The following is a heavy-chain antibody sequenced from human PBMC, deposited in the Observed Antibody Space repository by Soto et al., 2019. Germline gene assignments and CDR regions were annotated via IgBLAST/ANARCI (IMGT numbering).Heavy chain of an antibody. V-gene: IGHV3-7*01. CDR2: IKEDGSEK. CDR1: GFTFNTYW. J-gene: IGHJ4*02. Sequence: PGGSLRLSCAASGFTFNTYWMSWVRQAPGKGLEWVANIKEDGSEKYYVDSVKGRFTISRDNAKNSLYLQMNGLRAEDTAVYYCAREGGGNSFYFDYWGRGTLVTVSS. D-gene: IGHD2-21*02. CDR3: AREGGGNSFYFDY.